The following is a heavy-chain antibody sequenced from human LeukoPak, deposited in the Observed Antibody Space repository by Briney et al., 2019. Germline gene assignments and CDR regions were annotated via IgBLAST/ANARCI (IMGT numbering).Heavy chain of an antibody. Sequence: GRSLRLSCTASGFTFGDYAMSWFRQAPGKGLEWVGFIRSKAYGGTTEYAASVKGRFTISRDDSKSIAYLQMNSLKTEDTVVYYCTRSADYYGSGSYADYWGQGTLVTVSS. J-gene: IGHJ4*02. CDR1: GFTFGDYA. CDR3: TRSADYYGSGSYADY. V-gene: IGHV3-49*03. CDR2: IRSKAYGGTT. D-gene: IGHD3-10*01.